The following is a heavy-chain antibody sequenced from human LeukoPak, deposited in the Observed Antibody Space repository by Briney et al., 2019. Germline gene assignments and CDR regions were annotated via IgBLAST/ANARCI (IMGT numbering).Heavy chain of an antibody. D-gene: IGHD3-3*01. CDR2: INHSGST. J-gene: IGHJ4*02. V-gene: IGHV4-34*01. CDR1: GGSISSYC. Sequence: SETLSLTCTVSGGSISSYCWSWIRQPPGKGLEWIGEINHSGSTNYNPSLKSRVTISVDTSKNQFSLKLSSVTAADTAVYYCARRVLSLFFDFWSGYYSGWGQGTLVTVSS. CDR3: ARRVLSLFFDFWSGYYSG.